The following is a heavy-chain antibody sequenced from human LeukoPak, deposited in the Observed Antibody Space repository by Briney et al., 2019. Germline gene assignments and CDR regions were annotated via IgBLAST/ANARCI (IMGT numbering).Heavy chain of an antibody. V-gene: IGHV4-59*08. Sequence: SETLSLTCTVSGGSISSYYWSWIRQPPGKGLEWIGYIYYSGSTNYNPSLKSRVTISVDTSKNQFSLKLSSVTAADTAVYYCARSFDGGSAYYFDYWGQGTLVTVSS. J-gene: IGHJ4*02. CDR3: ARSFDGGSAYYFDY. CDR2: IYYSGST. D-gene: IGHD2-15*01. CDR1: GGSISSYY.